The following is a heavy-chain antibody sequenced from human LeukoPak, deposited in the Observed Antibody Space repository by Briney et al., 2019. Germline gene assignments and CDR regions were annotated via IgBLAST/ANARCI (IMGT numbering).Heavy chain of an antibody. V-gene: IGHV3-48*01. D-gene: IGHD6-13*01. CDR1: GFTFSSYS. J-gene: IGHJ4*02. Sequence: GGSLRLSCAASGFTFSSYSMNWVRQAPGKGLEWVSYISSRGTTKHYADSVKGRFTISRDNAKNALYLQMNSLRVEDTAVYYCANFEPGYTSSWYAEFWGQGTLVTVSS. CDR3: ANFEPGYTSSWYAEF. CDR2: ISSRGTTK.